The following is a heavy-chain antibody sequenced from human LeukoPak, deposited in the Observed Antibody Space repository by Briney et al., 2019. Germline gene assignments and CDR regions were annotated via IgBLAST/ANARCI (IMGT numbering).Heavy chain of an antibody. V-gene: IGHV4-4*07. CDR3: ASDRGYRILNWFDP. D-gene: IGHD5-24*01. CDR2: IYTSGST. J-gene: IGHJ5*02. Sequence: SETLSLTXTVSGGSISSYYWSWIRQPAGKGLEWIGRIYTSGSTNYNPSLKSRVTMSVDTSKNQFSLKLSSVTAADTAVYYCASDRGYRILNWFDPWGQGTLVTVSS. CDR1: GGSISSYY.